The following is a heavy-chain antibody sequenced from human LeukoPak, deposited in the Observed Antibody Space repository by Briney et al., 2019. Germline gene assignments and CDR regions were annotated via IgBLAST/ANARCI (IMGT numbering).Heavy chain of an antibody. CDR3: ARDVASSGYYCLFDY. D-gene: IGHD3-22*01. CDR1: GYTFTGYY. J-gene: IGHJ4*02. V-gene: IGHV1-2*02. CDR2: INPNSGGT. Sequence: ASVKVSCKASGYTFTGYYMHWVRQAPGQGLEWMGWINPNSGGTNYAQKFQGRVTMTRDTSISTAYMELSRLRSDDTAVYYCARDVASSGYYCLFDYWGQGTLVTVSS.